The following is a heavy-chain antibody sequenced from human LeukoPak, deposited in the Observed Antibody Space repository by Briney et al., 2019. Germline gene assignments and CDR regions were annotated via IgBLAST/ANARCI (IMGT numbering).Heavy chain of an antibody. CDR3: AKDRTGYPQGSARD. V-gene: IGHV3-48*03. J-gene: IGHJ4*02. D-gene: IGHD3/OR15-3a*01. CDR2: ISSSGYTI. Sequence: GGSLRLSCAASGFTFSSYEMDWVRQAPGKGLEWVSYISSSGYTIYYADSVKGRFTISRDNAKNSLYLQMNSLRAEDTAVYYCAKDRTGYPQGSARDWGQGTLVTVSS. CDR1: GFTFSSYE.